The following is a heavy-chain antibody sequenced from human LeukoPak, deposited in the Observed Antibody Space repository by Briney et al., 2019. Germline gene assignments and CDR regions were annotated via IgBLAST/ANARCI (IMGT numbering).Heavy chain of an antibody. J-gene: IGHJ3*02. D-gene: IGHD3-22*01. CDR1: GFTFSSYA. CDR3: AKEPYDSSGYYDALDI. CDR2: ISGSGGST. Sequence: PGGSLRLSCAASGFTFSSYAMSWVRQAPGKGLEWVSAISGSGGSTYYADSVKGRFTISRDNSKNTLYLQMNSLRAEDTAVYYCAKEPYDSSGYYDALDIWGQGTMVTVSS. V-gene: IGHV3-23*01.